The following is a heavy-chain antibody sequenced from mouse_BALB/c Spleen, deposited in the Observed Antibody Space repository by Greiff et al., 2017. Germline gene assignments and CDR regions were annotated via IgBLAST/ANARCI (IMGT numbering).Heavy chain of an antibody. Sequence: EVMLVESGGGLVQPGGSLRLSCATSGFTFTDYYMSWVRQPPGKALEWLGFIRNKANGYTTEYSASVKGRFTISRDNSQSILYLQMNTLRAEDSATYYCARGIYYDYEGFAYWGQGTLVTVSA. D-gene: IGHD2-4*01. CDR2: IRNKANGYTT. V-gene: IGHV7-3*02. J-gene: IGHJ3*01. CDR1: GFTFTDYY. CDR3: ARGIYYDYEGFAY.